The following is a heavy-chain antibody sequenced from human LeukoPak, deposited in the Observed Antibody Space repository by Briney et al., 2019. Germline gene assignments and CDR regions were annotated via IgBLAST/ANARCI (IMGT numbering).Heavy chain of an antibody. Sequence: GGSLRLSCAASGFTFSNAWISWVRQAPGKGLEWVGRIKSKTDGGTTDYAAPVKGRFTISRDDSKNTLYLQMNSLKTEDTAVYYCTTIDSSGWYYFDYWGQGTLVTVSS. D-gene: IGHD6-19*01. CDR3: TTIDSSGWYYFDY. J-gene: IGHJ4*02. CDR1: GFTFSNAW. V-gene: IGHV3-15*01. CDR2: IKSKTDGGTT.